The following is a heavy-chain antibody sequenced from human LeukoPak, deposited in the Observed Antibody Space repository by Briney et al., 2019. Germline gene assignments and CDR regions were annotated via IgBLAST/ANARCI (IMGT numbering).Heavy chain of an antibody. D-gene: IGHD4-17*01. CDR3: ARAIEPGDYGPIYYYGMDV. J-gene: IGHJ6*02. CDR1: GGSISSGSYY. V-gene: IGHV4-61*02. CDR2: IYTSGST. Sequence: PSETLSLTCTVSGGSISSGSYYWSWIRQPAGKGLEWIGRIYTSGSTNYNPSLKSRVTISVDTSKNQFSLKLSSVTAADTAMYYCARAIEPGDYGPIYYYGMDVWGQGTTVTVSS.